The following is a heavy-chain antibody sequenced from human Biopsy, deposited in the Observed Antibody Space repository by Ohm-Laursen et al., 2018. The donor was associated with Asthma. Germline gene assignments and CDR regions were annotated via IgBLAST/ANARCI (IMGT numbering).Heavy chain of an antibody. D-gene: IGHD6-6*01. CDR2: IYYSGRT. CDR1: GDAMSTSGSY. V-gene: IGHV4-39*02. J-gene: IGHJ2*01. Sequence: SETLSLTCIVSGDAMSTSGSYWGWIRQSPGKGLEWIGSIYYSGRTYYNPSLESRVTISAATSKNHFSLKVTSVTAADTAVYYCARAVSSSSYWYFDLWGRGDLVTVFS. CDR3: ARAVSSSSYWYFDL.